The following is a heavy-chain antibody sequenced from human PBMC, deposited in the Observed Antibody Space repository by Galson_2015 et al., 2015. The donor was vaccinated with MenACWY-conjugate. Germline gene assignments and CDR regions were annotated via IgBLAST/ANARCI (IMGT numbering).Heavy chain of an antibody. V-gene: IGHV2-5*02. CDR2: LYWDDGK. CDR1: GFSLSTRGVG. Sequence: PALVKPPQPLTLTCTFSGFSLSTRGVGVGWIRQPPGKALEWLALLYWDDGKRYSPSLKSRLTITKDTSKNQVVLTMTNMDPVDTATYYCAHIPSVAGRGIDYYYGMDVWGQGTTVTVSS. J-gene: IGHJ6*02. D-gene: IGHD6-19*01. CDR3: AHIPSVAGRGIDYYYGMDV.